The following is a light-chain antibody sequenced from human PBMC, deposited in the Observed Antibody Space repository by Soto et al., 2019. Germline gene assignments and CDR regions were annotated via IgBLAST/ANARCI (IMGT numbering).Light chain of an antibody. CDR1: SSDVGAYKF. V-gene: IGLV2-14*01. CDR2: EVS. J-gene: IGLJ3*02. Sequence: SALTQPASVSGSPGQSITIFCSGTSSDVGAYKFVSWYRHHPGKAPQVMIYEVSNRPSGVSNRFSGSKSGNTASLTISGLQPEDEGDYYCSSYTSTSTPWVFGGGTKLTVL. CDR3: SSYTSTSTPWV.